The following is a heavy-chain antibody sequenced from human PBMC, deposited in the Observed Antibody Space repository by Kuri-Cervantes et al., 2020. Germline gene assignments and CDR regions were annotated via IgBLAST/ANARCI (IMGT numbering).Heavy chain of an antibody. J-gene: IGHJ3*02. CDR3: ASAGGDCSGGSCYTGEADAFDI. CDR1: GYTFTGYY. V-gene: IGHV1-2*04. Sequence: ASVKVSCKASGYTFTGYYMHWVRQAPGQGLEWMGWINPNSGGTNYAQKFQGWVTMTRDTSISTAYMELSRLRSDDTAVYYCASAGGDCSGGSCYTGEADAFDIWGQGTTVTVSS. CDR2: INPNSGGT. D-gene: IGHD2-15*01.